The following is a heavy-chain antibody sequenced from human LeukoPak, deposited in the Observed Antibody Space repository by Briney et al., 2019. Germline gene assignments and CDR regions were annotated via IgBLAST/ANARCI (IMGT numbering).Heavy chain of an antibody. CDR1: GFTFSNYA. CDR2: ITGSGVHT. V-gene: IGHV3-23*01. J-gene: IGHJ4*02. Sequence: GGSLRLSCAVSGFTFSNYAMSWVRQAPGKGLEWVSDITGSGVHTYYADSVKGRFTIARDNYKNTLYLQMNSLRAEDTAVYYCARATPFYYGGQETLVTVSS. CDR3: ARATPFYY.